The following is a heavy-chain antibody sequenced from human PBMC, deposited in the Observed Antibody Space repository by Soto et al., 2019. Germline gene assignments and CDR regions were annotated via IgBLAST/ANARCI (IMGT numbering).Heavy chain of an antibody. CDR2: IYYSGST. J-gene: IGHJ6*03. V-gene: IGHV4-61*08. Sequence: SETLSLTCTVSGGSISSGGYYWSWIRQHPGKGLEWIGYIYYSGSTNYNPSLKSRVTISVDTSKNQFSLKLSSVTAADTAVYYCARHVGYYMDVWGKGTTVTVSS. CDR3: ARHVGYYMDV. D-gene: IGHD2-15*01. CDR1: GGSISSGGYY.